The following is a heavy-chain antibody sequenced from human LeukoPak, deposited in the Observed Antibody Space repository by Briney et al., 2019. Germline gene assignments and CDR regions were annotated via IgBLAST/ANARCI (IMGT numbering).Heavy chain of an antibody. V-gene: IGHV4-34*01. CDR2: INHSGST. J-gene: IGHJ4*02. Sequence: PSETLSLTCAVYGGSFSDYYWNWIRQPPGKGLEWIGEINHSGSTNYNPSLKSRVTVSVDTSKNQFSLKLSSVAAADTAVYYCARGGHCSSTSCSDSDYWGQGTLVTVSS. CDR3: ARGGHCSSTSCSDSDY. CDR1: GGSFSDYY. D-gene: IGHD2-2*01.